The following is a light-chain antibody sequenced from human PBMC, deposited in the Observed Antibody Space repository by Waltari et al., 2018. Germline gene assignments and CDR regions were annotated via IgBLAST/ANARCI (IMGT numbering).Light chain of an antibody. CDR1: QDVGSW. J-gene: IGKJ4*01. CDR2: TAS. V-gene: IGKV1-12*01. Sequence: DIQMTQSPSSVSASVGDRVTISCWASQDVGSWLAWYQQRPGKAPNLLIYTASNLQSGVPSRFSGSGSGTEFTLTINGLQPEDFATYFCQQTDSFPLTFGGGTKLEMK. CDR3: QQTDSFPLT.